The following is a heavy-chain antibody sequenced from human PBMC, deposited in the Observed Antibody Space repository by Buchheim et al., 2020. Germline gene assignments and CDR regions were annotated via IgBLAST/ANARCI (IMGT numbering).Heavy chain of an antibody. V-gene: IGHV4-61*02. D-gene: IGHD6-19*01. Sequence: QVQLQESGPGLVKPSQTLSLTCTVSGGSISSGSYYWSWIRQPAGKGLEWIGRIYTSGSTNYNPSLKSRVTISVDTSKNQFSLKLSSVTAADTAVYYCARENNVIAVAGKNWFDPWGQGTL. CDR2: IYTSGST. CDR1: GGSISSGSYY. J-gene: IGHJ5*02. CDR3: ARENNVIAVAGKNWFDP.